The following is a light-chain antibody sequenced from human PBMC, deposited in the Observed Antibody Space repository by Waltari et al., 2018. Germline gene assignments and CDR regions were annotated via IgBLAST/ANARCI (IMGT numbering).Light chain of an antibody. V-gene: IGLV2-14*03. CDR2: DVS. CDR1: SSDVGTYNS. J-gene: IGLJ3*02. CDR3: SSQSSDNVVL. Sequence: QSALTQPASVSGSPGQSITISCTGTSSDVGTYNSVSWYQDHPGQGPKVIIYDVSDRPSGVSARFSGSQSGNTASLSISGLQAEDEADYYCSSQSSDNVVLFGGGTKVTVL.